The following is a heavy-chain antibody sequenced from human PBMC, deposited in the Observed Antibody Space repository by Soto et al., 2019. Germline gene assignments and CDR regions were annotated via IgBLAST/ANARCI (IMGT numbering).Heavy chain of an antibody. CDR1: GFTISSYA. Sequence: GGSLRLSCAASGFTISSYAMSWVRQGQGTGLEWVSDISGSVGSTYYADSVMGRFTISRDNSKNTLYQQMNNLRADDTAVYYCAKDVAQLYYFDNWGQGTMVTVSS. D-gene: IGHD5-18*01. V-gene: IGHV3-23*01. J-gene: IGHJ4*02. CDR3: AKDVAQLYYFDN. CDR2: ISGSVGST.